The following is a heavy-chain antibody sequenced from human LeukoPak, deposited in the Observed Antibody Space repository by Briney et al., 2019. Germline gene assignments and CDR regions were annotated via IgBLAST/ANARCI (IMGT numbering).Heavy chain of an antibody. CDR3: ARDPVYYYDSSGVGVGAFDI. D-gene: IGHD3-22*01. CDR2: IYTSGST. CDR1: GGSISSYY. J-gene: IGHJ3*02. V-gene: IGHV4-4*07. Sequence: SETLSLTCTVSGGSISSYYWSWIRQPAGEGLEWIGRIYTSGSTNYNPSLKSRVTMSVDTSKNQFSLKLSSVTAADTAVYYCARDPVYYYDSSGVGVGAFDIWGQGTMVTVSS.